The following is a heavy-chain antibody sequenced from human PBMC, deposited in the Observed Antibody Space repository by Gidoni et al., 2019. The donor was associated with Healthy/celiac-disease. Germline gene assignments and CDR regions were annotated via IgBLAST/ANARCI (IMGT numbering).Heavy chain of an antibody. CDR1: GFTFSRYG. CDR3: AKTHHKGFWSGSAYYYYMDV. D-gene: IGHD3-3*01. V-gene: IGHV3-30*18. J-gene: IGHJ6*03. CDR2: ISNDGSNK. Sequence: QVQLVESGGGVVQPGRSLRLSCAASGFTFSRYGMHWVRQAPGKGLEWVAVISNDGSNKYYADSVKGRFTISRDNSKNTLYLQMNSLRAEDTAVYYCAKTHHKGFWSGSAYYYYMDVWGKGTTVTVSS.